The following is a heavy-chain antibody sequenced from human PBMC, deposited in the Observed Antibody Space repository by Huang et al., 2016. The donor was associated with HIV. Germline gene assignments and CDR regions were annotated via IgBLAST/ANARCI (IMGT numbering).Heavy chain of an antibody. V-gene: IGHV3-21*01. J-gene: IGHJ4*02. CDR3: ARDRGQQLSPFDS. Sequence: EVQLVESGGGLVRPGGSLRLSCAASGFSLDSYNMDWVRQTPGKGLQVVSTISPSSSFIDYADSVKGRFSSSRDNAKNSLYLQMNNLRGEDTAVYYCARDRGQQLSPFDSWGQGTLVTVSS. CDR2: ISPSSSFI. D-gene: IGHD6-13*01. CDR1: GFSLDSYN.